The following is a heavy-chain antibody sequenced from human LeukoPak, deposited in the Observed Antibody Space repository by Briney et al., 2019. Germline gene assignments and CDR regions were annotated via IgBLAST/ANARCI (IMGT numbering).Heavy chain of an antibody. Sequence: GGSLSLSCAASGXTFSNFVMHWVRQAPGKGLEWVASISPDGTNKYYADSVKGRFTVSRDNSKNTLYLQVSSLRADDTAVFYCGREGGNYVYDYWGQGTLVTVSS. J-gene: IGHJ4*02. CDR2: ISPDGTNK. CDR3: GREGGNYVYDY. V-gene: IGHV3-30-3*01. CDR1: GXTFSNFV. D-gene: IGHD4-11*01.